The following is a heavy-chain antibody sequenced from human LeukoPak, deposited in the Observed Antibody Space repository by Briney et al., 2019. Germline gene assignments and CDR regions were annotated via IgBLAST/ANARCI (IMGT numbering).Heavy chain of an antibody. D-gene: IGHD3-16*01. V-gene: IGHV4-30-2*01. CDR3: AREIRGDSWFDP. CDR1: GGSISSGGYS. CDR2: IYHSGST. J-gene: IGHJ5*02. Sequence: SETLSLTCAVSGGSISSGGYSWSWIRQPPGKGLEWIGYIYHSGSTYYNPSLKSRVTISVDRSKNQFSLKLSSVTAADTAVYYCAREIRGDSWFDPWGQGTLVTVSS.